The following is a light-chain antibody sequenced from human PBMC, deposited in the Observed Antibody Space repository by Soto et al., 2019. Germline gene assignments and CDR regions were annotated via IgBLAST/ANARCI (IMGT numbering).Light chain of an antibody. CDR1: RSNIGVNT. V-gene: IGLV1-44*01. CDR2: SNN. CDR3: ATWDDSLRGVV. Sequence: QLVLTQPPSASGTPGQRVAISCSGSRSNIGVNTVNWYQHVPGTAPKLLIYSNNERPSGVPDRFSGSKSGTSASLAISGLPSEDDAHYYCATWDDSLRGVVFGGGTKVTVL. J-gene: IGLJ2*01.